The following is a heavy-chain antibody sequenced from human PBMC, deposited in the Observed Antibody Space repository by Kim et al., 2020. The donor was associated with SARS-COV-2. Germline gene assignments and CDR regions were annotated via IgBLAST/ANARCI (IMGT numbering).Heavy chain of an antibody. J-gene: IGHJ3*02. D-gene: IGHD3-10*01. V-gene: IGHV4-30-4*01. CDR2: IYYSGST. Sequence: SETLSLTCTVSGGSISSGDYYWSWIRQPPGKGLEWIGYIYYSGSTYYNPSLKSRVTISVDTSKNQFSLKLSSVTAADTAVYYCAREKTGSAGSSRDAFDIWGQGTMVTVSS. CDR3: AREKTGSAGSSRDAFDI. CDR1: GGSISSGDYY.